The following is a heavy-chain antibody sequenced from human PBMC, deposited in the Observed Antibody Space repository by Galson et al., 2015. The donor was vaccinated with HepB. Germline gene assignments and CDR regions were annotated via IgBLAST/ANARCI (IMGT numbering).Heavy chain of an antibody. CDR2: ISGSGGST. V-gene: IGHV3-23*01. CDR3: AKDHRYGDYVFDY. CDR1: GFTFSSYA. D-gene: IGHD4-17*01. Sequence: SLRLSCAASGFTFSSYAMSWVRQAPGKGLEWVSAISGSGGSTYYADSVKGRFTISRDNSKNTLYLQMNSLRAEDTAVYYCAKDHRYGDYVFDYWGQGTLVTVSS. J-gene: IGHJ4*02.